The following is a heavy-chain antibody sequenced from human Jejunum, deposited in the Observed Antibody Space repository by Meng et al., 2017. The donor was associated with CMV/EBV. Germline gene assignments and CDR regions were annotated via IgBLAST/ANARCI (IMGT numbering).Heavy chain of an antibody. D-gene: IGHD3-10*01. CDR3: ARGGPHQSGFDF. V-gene: IGHV4-34*01. CDR1: GGSFNIYY. CDR2: INHIANT. Sequence: CAVDGGSFNIYYWSWIRQPPGKGLEWLGQINHIANTNYNPSLKSRLTMSVDTSKNQFTLNLTSVTAADTAVYYCARGGPHQSGFDFWGQGTLVTVSS. J-gene: IGHJ4*02.